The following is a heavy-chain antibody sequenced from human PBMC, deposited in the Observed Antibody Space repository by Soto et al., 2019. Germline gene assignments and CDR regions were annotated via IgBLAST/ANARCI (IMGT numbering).Heavy chain of an antibody. CDR3: ARYCSGGSCYSQNWFDP. CDR2: IYPGDSDT. J-gene: IGHJ5*02. D-gene: IGHD2-15*01. V-gene: IGHV5-51*01. CDR1: GYSFTSYW. Sequence: PGESLKIYCKGSGYSFTSYWIGWVRQMPGKGLEWMGIIYPGDSDTRYSPSFQGQVTISADKSISTAYLQWSSLKASDTAMYYCARYCSGGSCYSQNWFDPWGQGTLVTVSS.